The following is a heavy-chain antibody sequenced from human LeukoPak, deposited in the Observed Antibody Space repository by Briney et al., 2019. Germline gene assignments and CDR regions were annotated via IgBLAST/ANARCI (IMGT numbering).Heavy chain of an antibody. CDR3: ARDSLGFPGSYYYYHGMDV. J-gene: IGHJ6*02. Sequence: SETLSLTCTVSGGSISSGGYYWSWIRQHPGKGLEWIGYIYYSGSTYYNPSLKSRVTISVDTSKNQFSLKLTSLTAADTAVYYCARDSLGFPGSYYYYHGMDVWGQGTTVTVSS. CDR2: IYYSGST. D-gene: IGHD3-10*01. CDR1: GGSISSGGYY. V-gene: IGHV4-31*03.